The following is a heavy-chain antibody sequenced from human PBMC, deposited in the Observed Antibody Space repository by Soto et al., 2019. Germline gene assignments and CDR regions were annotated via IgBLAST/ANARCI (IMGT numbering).Heavy chain of an antibody. J-gene: IGHJ4*02. V-gene: IGHV3-33*08. D-gene: IGHD3-3*01. CDR3: AREYYDFWSGYYKTLGY. CDR1: GFTFSNYG. Sequence: PGGSLRLSCAVSGFTFSNYGMHWVRQAPGKGLEWVAVIWYDGSNKYYADSVKGRFTISRDNSKNTLYLQMNSLRAEDTAVYYCAREYYDFWSGYYKTLGYWGQGTLVTVSS. CDR2: IWYDGSNK.